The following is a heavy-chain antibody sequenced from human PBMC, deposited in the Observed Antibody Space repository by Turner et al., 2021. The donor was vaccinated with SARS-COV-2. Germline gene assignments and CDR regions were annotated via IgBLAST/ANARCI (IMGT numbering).Heavy chain of an antibody. V-gene: IGHV3-33*01. D-gene: IGHD5-12*01. Sequence: QVQLVESGGGVVQTGRSLSPSCAASGFTFSSYGMQWVRQAPGKGLGWVAVIGYDGSKKYYADSVKSRVTISRDNSKNTLYLQRNSLRAEDTAVYDCARDGGDSGYAYFDYWGQGTLVTVSS. CDR1: GFTFSSYG. CDR3: ARDGGDSGYAYFDY. J-gene: IGHJ4*02. CDR2: IGYDGSKK.